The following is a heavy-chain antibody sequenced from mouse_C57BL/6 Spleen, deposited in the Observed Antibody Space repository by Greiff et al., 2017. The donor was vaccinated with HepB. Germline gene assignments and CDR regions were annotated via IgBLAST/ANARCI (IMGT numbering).Heavy chain of an antibody. CDR3: ASYYDYDDYAMDY. D-gene: IGHD2-4*01. CDR1: GFTFSSYA. V-gene: IGHV5-4*03. CDR2: ISDGGSYT. J-gene: IGHJ4*01. Sequence: DVMLVESGGGLVKPGGSLKLSCAASGFTFSSYAMSWVRQTPEKRLEWVATISDGGSYTYYPDNVKGRFTISRDNAKNNLYLQMSHLKSEDTAMYYCASYYDYDDYAMDYWGQGTSVTVSS.